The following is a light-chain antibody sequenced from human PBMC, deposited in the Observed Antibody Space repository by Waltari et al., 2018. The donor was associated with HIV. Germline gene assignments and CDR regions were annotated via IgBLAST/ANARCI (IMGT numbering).Light chain of an antibody. Sequence: QSVLTQPPSVSGAPGQRISISCTGSRSNIGAGYDVYWYQHLPGSAPKLLFYGRNSRPSGVPDRFSGSKSGTSVSLAITGLQAEDEAVYYCQSYDTTLSASVFGGGTRLTVL. CDR2: GRN. J-gene: IGLJ3*02. V-gene: IGLV1-40*01. CDR3: QSYDTTLSASV. CDR1: RSNIGAGYD.